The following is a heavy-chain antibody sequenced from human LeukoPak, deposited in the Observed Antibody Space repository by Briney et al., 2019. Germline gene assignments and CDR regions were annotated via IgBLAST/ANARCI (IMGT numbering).Heavy chain of an antibody. Sequence: GGSLRLSCAASGFTFSSYSMNWVRQAPGKGLEWVANIKQDGSEKYYVDSVKGRFTISRDNAKNSLYLQMNSLRAEDTAVYYCARDLGSSSWTFYYYYGMDVWGQGTTVTVSS. D-gene: IGHD6-13*01. J-gene: IGHJ6*02. CDR2: IKQDGSEK. CDR1: GFTFSSYS. V-gene: IGHV3-7*03. CDR3: ARDLGSSSWTFYYYYGMDV.